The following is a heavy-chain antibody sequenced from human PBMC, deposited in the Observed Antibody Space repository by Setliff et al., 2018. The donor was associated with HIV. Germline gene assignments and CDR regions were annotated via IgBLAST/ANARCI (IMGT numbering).Heavy chain of an antibody. Sequence: ASVKVSCKASGYTFTTYGLSWVRQAPGQGLEWMGWISTYSDETSSSQNLQGRVTFIADKSTSTAYMELSSLRSEDTAVYYCARTYYDSLTGYYSTFGYWGQGTLVTVSS. CDR1: GYTFTTYG. J-gene: IGHJ4*02. CDR2: ISTYSDET. V-gene: IGHV1-18*01. D-gene: IGHD3-9*01. CDR3: ARTYYDSLTGYYSTFGY.